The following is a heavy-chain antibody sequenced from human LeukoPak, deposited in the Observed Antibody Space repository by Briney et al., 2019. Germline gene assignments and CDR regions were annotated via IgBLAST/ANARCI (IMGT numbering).Heavy chain of an antibody. CDR3: ARIRCGHSGSVCYNH. V-gene: IGHV4-34*01. J-gene: IGHJ4*02. D-gene: IGHD3-9*01. Sequence: SETLSLTCGVFGVSINDYYWSWIRQSPGKGLEWIGEISHTEGTRYNPSLESRVTMSVGTTENQLSLKLIFVTAADTAVYYCARIRCGHSGSVCYNHWGLGTLVTVSS. CDR1: GVSINDYY. CDR2: ISHTEGT.